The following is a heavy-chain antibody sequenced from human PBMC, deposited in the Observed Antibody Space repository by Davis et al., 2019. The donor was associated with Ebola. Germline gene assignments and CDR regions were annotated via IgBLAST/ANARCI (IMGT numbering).Heavy chain of an antibody. CDR1: GFTFSSYW. J-gene: IGHJ4*02. V-gene: IGHV3-7*01. CDR2: IKQDGSEK. Sequence: GESLKISCAASGFTFSSYWMSWVRQAPGKGLEWVANIKQDGSEKYYVDSVKGRITISRDNAKNSLYLQMNSLRAEDTAVYYCARGPPEDVVVVVVAAGYWGQGTLVTVSS. CDR3: ARGPPEDVVVVVVAAGY. D-gene: IGHD2-15*01.